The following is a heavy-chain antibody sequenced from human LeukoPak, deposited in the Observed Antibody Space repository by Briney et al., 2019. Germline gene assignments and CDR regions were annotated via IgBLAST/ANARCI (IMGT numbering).Heavy chain of an antibody. V-gene: IGHV3-74*01. Sequence: QPGGSLRLSCGASGFSFSSYWMHWVRQAPGKGLMWVSRVNNDGSSTTYADSVEGRFTISRDNARNTLYLQMNSLRAEDTAVYYCARSSYPYYFDYWGQGTLVTVSP. CDR3: ARSSYPYYFDY. CDR1: GFSFSSYW. J-gene: IGHJ4*02. D-gene: IGHD6-19*01. CDR2: VNNDGSST.